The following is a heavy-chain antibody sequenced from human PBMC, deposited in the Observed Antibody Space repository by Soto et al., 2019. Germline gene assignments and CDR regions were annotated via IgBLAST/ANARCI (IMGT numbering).Heavy chain of an antibody. D-gene: IGHD2-15*01. CDR3: AKGGFWVHYGMDV. CDR1: GSTFSAFC. V-gene: IGHV3-23*01. CDR2: ISRSGDIT. Sequence: EVQLLESGGALVQPGGSLRLSCAASGSTFSAFCMNWVRQAPGKGLEWVSAISRSGDITYYADSVKGRFTISRDNSKNTLYLEMNSLTGDDTAVYYCAKGGFWVHYGMDVW. J-gene: IGHJ6*01.